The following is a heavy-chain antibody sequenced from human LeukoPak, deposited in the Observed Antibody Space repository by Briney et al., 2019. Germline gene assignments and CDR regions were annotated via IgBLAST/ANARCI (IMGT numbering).Heavy chain of an antibody. CDR1: GFTVSSNY. Sequence: PGGSLRLSCAASGFTVSSNYMSWVRQAPGKGLEWVSVIYSGGSTYYADSVKGRFSISRDKSKNTVFLQMSSLKAEDTAVYYCASPSSGQSFDIWGQGTTVTVSS. V-gene: IGHV3-53*01. J-gene: IGHJ3*02. D-gene: IGHD3-22*01. CDR2: IYSGGST. CDR3: ASPSSGQSFDI.